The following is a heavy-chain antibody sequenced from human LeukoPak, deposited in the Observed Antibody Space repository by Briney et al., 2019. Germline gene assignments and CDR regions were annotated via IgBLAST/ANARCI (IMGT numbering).Heavy chain of an antibody. CDR2: IYYSGST. D-gene: IGHD3-10*01. CDR3: ARDSPYYYGSGSATYYMDV. J-gene: IGHJ6*03. CDR1: GGSISSYY. Sequence: PSETLSLTCTVSGGSISSYYWSWIRQPPGKGLEWMGYIYYSGSTNYNPSLKSRVTISVDTSKNQFSLKLSSVTAAATAVYYCARDSPYYYGSGSATYYMDVWGKGTTVTISS. V-gene: IGHV4-59*01.